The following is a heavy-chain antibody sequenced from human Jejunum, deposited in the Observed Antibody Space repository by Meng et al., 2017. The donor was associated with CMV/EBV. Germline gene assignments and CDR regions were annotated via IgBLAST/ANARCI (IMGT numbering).Heavy chain of an antibody. CDR2: ITDSGSTA. V-gene: IGHV3-23*01. D-gene: IGHD3-16*01. J-gene: IGHJ6*02. CDR3: AKSGFEAGRTGGLYYYYYDMDV. Sequence: MSWVRHPPVKRLPWLSTITDSGSTAYYAASVKGRFTISRDNSENTLYLQMNSLRVEDTAIYYCAKSGFEAGRTGGLYYYYYDMDVWGHGTTVTVSS.